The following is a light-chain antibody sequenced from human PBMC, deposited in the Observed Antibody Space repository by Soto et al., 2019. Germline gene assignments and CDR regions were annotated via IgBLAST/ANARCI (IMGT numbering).Light chain of an antibody. CDR2: GVS. Sequence: QSVLTQPASVSGSPGQSITISCSGTRSDIGSYNYVAWYQQFPGKTTKILIYGVSNRPSGVSSRFSGSKSGNTASLTISGLQAEDEADYYCISYTGSGTSYVFGSGTQLTVL. V-gene: IGLV2-14*01. CDR3: ISYTGSGTSYV. J-gene: IGLJ1*01. CDR1: RSDIGSYNY.